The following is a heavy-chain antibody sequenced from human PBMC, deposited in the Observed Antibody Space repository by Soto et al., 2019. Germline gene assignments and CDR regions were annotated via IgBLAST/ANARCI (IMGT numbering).Heavy chain of an antibody. CDR3: ARMVDSSGGSCYFDY. CDR1: SGSISSSNW. CDR2: IYHSGST. J-gene: IGHJ4*02. V-gene: IGHV4-4*02. D-gene: IGHD2-15*01. Sequence: PSETLSLTCAVSSGSISSSNWWSWVRQPPGKGLEWIGEIYHSGSTNYNPSLKSRVTISVDKSKNQFSLKLSSVTAADTAVYYCARMVDSSGGSCYFDYWGQGTLVTVSS.